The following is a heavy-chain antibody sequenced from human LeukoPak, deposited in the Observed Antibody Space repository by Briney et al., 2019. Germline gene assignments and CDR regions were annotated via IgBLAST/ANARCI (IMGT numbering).Heavy chain of an antibody. CDR3: AREGIAAAFDY. D-gene: IGHD6-13*01. CDR2: IYYSGST. J-gene: IGHJ4*02. CDR1: GGSISSYY. Sequence: SETLSPTCTVSGGSISSYYWSWIRQPPGKGLEWIGYIYYSGSTNYNPSLKSRVTISVDTSKNQFSLKLSSVTAADTAVYYCAREGIAAAFDYWGQGTLVTVSS. V-gene: IGHV4-59*12.